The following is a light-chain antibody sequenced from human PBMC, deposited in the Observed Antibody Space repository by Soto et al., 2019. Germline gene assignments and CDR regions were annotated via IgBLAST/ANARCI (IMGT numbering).Light chain of an antibody. J-gene: IGKJ1*01. V-gene: IGKV3-15*01. Sequence: EIVMTQSPATLSVSPGERATLSCRASQSVSTNVAWYQQKPGQAPRLLIHGTSTRATGIPARFSGSGSGTEFTLTISSLQSEDFAVYYCQQYNNWPPCTFGQGTKVEIK. CDR2: GTS. CDR1: QSVSTN. CDR3: QQYNNWPPCT.